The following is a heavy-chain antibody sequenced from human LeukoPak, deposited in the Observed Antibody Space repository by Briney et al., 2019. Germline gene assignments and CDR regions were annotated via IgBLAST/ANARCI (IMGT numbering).Heavy chain of an antibody. D-gene: IGHD6-19*01. CDR2: VSGSGDST. J-gene: IGHJ4*02. V-gene: IGHV3-23*01. CDR3: AEPSGREGAGPFDS. CDR1: GFTFSSYV. Sequence: GGSLRLSCEASGFTFSSYVMTWVRQAPGKGLEWVSCVSGSGDSTYYADSVKRRFTISRDNSKNTLYLHMNTLRADDTAVYCCAEPSGREGAGPFDSWGQGTLVTVSS.